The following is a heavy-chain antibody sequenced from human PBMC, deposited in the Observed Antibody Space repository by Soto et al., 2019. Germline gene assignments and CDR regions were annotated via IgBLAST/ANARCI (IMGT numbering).Heavy chain of an antibody. CDR1: GGTFSSYT. Sequence: QVQLVQSGAEVKKPGSSVKDSCKASGGTFSSYTISWVRQAPGQGLEWMGRIIPILGIANYAQKFQGRVTITADKSTSTAYMELSSLRSEDTAVYYCATNPGYGDYLHADLDAFDICGQGTMVTVSS. J-gene: IGHJ3*02. CDR2: IIPILGIA. D-gene: IGHD4-17*01. V-gene: IGHV1-69*02. CDR3: ATNPGYGDYLHADLDAFDI.